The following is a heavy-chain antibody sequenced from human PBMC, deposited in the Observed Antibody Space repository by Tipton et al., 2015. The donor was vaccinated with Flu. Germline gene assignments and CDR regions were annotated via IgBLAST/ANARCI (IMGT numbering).Heavy chain of an antibody. CDR2: IRSKVNNYAT. CDR3: AQRGTAEGH. CDR1: GFAFSGAA. J-gene: IGHJ4*02. V-gene: IGHV3-73*01. Sequence: SLRLSCAASGFAFSGAAMHWVRQAPGKGLEWVGRIRSKVNNYATAYGASVRGRFTISRDDLKNTAYLQMDSVKAEDTAVYYCAQRGTAEGHWGQGTLVTVSS. D-gene: IGHD7-27*01.